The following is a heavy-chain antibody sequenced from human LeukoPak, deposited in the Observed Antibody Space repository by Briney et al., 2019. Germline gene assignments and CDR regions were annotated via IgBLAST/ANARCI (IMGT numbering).Heavy chain of an antibody. J-gene: IGHJ6*02. D-gene: IGHD3-22*01. CDR2: IKSDGSRT. CDR3: ARDSYYYDDRGSHYYGIDV. CDR1: GFTFSSYW. V-gene: IGHV3-74*01. Sequence: GGSLRLSCGASGFTFSSYWMHWVRQAPGKGLVWVSRIKSDGSRTDYADSVKGRFIISRDNAKNTLYLQMSSLRVEDTAVYYCARDSYYYDDRGSHYYGIDVWGHGTTVTVPS.